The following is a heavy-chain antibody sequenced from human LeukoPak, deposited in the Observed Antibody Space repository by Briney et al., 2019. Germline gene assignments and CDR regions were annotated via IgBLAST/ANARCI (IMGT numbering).Heavy chain of an antibody. V-gene: IGHV3-11*06. D-gene: IGHD4-17*01. Sequence: GGSLRLSCAASGSTFSDYYMSWIRQAPGKGLEWFSYISSSSSYTNYADSVKGRFTISRDNAKNSLYLQMNSLRAEDTAVYYCARYGDDAHDSWFDPWGQGTLVTVSS. CDR1: GSTFSDYY. CDR2: ISSSSSYT. CDR3: ARYGDDAHDSWFDP. J-gene: IGHJ5*02.